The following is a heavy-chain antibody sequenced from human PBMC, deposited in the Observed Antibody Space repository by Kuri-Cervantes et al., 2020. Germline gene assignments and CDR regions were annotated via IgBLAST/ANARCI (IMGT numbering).Heavy chain of an antibody. V-gene: IGHV1-2*02. J-gene: IGHJ4*02. D-gene: IGHD3-22*01. CDR1: GYTFTGYY. CDR3: ARDPFYYDSSGYHYGALYYFDY. Sequence: VSVKVSCKASGYTFTGYYMHWLRQAPGQGLEWMGWINPNSGGTNYAQNFQGRVTMTRDTSISTAYMELSRLRSDDTAVYYCARDPFYYDSSGYHYGALYYFDYWGQGTLVTVSS. CDR2: INPNSGGT.